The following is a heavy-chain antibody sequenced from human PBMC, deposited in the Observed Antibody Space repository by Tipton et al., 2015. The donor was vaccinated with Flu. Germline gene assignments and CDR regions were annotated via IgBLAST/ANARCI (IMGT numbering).Heavy chain of an antibody. V-gene: IGHV3-30*18. Sequence: QVQLVQSGGGVVQPGRSLRLSCTAPGFNFSSFGMHWVRQAPGKGLEWVAALSHDGSSKYYADSVKGRFTISRDNSKDMLYLQMNSLRAEDTAVFYCAKSGGFDSWNQGALVIVSS. CDR1: GFNFSSFG. CDR2: LSHDGSSK. D-gene: IGHD1-26*01. CDR3: AKSGGFDS. J-gene: IGHJ4*02.